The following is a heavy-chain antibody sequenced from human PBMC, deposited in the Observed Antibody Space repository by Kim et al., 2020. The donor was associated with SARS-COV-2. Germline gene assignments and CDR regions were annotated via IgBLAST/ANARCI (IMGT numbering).Heavy chain of an antibody. Sequence: SETLSLTCAVYGGSFSGYYWSWIRQPPGKGLEWIGEINHSGSTNYNPSLKSRVTISVDTSKNQFSLKLSSVTAADTAVYYCARGTTGPEDYWGQGTLVTVSS. J-gene: IGHJ4*02. CDR3: ARGTTGPEDY. V-gene: IGHV4-34*01. CDR1: GGSFSGYY. D-gene: IGHD1-1*01. CDR2: INHSGST.